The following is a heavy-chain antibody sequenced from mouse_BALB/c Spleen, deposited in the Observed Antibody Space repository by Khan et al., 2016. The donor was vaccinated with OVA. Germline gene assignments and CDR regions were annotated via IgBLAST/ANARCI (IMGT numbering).Heavy chain of an antibody. J-gene: IGHJ3*01. CDR1: GYTFTSYW. CDR2: INPSTDYT. Sequence: QVRLQQSGAELAKPGASVKMSCKASGYTFTSYWMHWVKQRPGQGLEWIGYINPSTDYTEYNQKFKDKATLTADKSSSTAYMQLTSLTSEDSAVYCCTNHGSSSAGFTYWGQGTLVTVSA. V-gene: IGHV1-7*01. D-gene: IGHD1-1*01. CDR3: TNHGSSSAGFTY.